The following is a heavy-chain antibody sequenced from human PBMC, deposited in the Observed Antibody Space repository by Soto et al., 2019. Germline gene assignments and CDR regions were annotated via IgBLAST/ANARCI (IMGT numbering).Heavy chain of an antibody. Sequence: NGACTGAGATYSSDASSCVRHAHGQGLEWMGGTIPIFGTANYSQKFQARVTITADESTSTAYMELSSLRSEDTAVYYCALGRTAMVTGMDVWGQGPTVTV. CDR1: GATYSSDA. CDR2: TIPIFGTA. J-gene: IGHJ6*02. D-gene: IGHD5-18*01. V-gene: IGHV1-69*01. CDR3: ALGRTAMVTGMDV.